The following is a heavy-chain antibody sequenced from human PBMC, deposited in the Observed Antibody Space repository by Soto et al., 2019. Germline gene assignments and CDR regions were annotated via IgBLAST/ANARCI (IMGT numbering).Heavy chain of an antibody. D-gene: IGHD3-10*01. CDR3: AKGRGGSGSLTPRVDF. CDR1: GFTFKTYA. V-gene: IGHV3-23*01. Sequence: EVQLLESGGGLVQPGGSLRLSCAASGFTFKTYAITWVAQAPGKGLEWVSAISGGGDTTSYADSVKGRFTVSRDGSKNTLYLQMSSLRAEDTALYYCAKGRGGSGSLTPRVDFWGQGTLVTVSS. J-gene: IGHJ4*02. CDR2: ISGGGDTT.